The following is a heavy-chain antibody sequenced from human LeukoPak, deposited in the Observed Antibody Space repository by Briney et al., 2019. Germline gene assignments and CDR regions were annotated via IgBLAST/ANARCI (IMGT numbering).Heavy chain of an antibody. V-gene: IGHV3-30*18. J-gene: IGHJ4*02. CDR2: ISYDGSNK. Sequence: GGSLRLSCAASGFTFSTYWMNWVRQAPGKGLEWVAVISYDGSNKYYADSVKGRFTISRDNSKTTLYLQMNSLRGEDTAVYYCAKDQGTAAVLDYWGQGTLVTVSS. D-gene: IGHD2-2*01. CDR3: AKDQGTAAVLDY. CDR1: GFTFSTYW.